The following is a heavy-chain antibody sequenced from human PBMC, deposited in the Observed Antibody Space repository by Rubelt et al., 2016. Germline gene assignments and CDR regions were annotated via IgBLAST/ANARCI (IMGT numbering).Heavy chain of an antibody. CDR3: AREVMAISDY. D-gene: IGHD2-21*01. CDR2: ISAYNGNT. J-gene: IGHJ4*02. V-gene: IGHV1-18*01. Sequence: QVQLVQSGAEVKKPGASVKVSCKASGYTFTSYGISWVRQAPGQGLEWMGWISAYNGNTNYAQTLQGKVPMTTSPSTSPAYMELRSLRSDDTAVYYCAREVMAISDYWGQGTLVTVSS. CDR1: GYTFTSYG.